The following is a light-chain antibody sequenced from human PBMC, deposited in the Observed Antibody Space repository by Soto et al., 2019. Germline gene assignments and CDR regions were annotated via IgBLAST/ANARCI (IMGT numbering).Light chain of an antibody. CDR1: QGISNY. Sequence: DIQMTQSPSSLSTSVGDRVTITCRASQGISNYLAWYQQKPGKVPKLLIYAASTLQSGVPSRFSGGGSGTDFNLTISSLQPEDVATYYCQKYNSAPWTFGQGTKVEIK. CDR2: AAS. J-gene: IGKJ1*01. CDR3: QKYNSAPWT. V-gene: IGKV1-27*01.